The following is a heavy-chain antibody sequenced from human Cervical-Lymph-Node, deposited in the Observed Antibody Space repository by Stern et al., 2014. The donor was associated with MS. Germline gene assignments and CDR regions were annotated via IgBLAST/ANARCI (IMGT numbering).Heavy chain of an antibody. CDR1: GYTFTTSS. V-gene: IGHV5-51*01. Sequence: EVQLVQSGAELKKPGESLKISCKASGYTFTTSSIVWVRQMPGKGLEWMGIVSPGDSATRYSPSFKGQVAISADNSVRTAYLQWSSLKASDTAIYFCARMSSVAIIPLDYWGQGTLVTVSS. CDR3: ARMSSVAIIPLDY. CDR2: VSPGDSAT. D-gene: IGHD2-21*01. J-gene: IGHJ4*02.